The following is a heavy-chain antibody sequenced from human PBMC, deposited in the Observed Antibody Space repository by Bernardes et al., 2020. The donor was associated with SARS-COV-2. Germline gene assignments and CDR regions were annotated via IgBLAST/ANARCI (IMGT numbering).Heavy chain of an antibody. CDR2: IYYRGRT. Sequence: SETLSLTCTVSGGSISSSSYYWGWIRQPPGKGLEWIGSIYYRGRTYYNPSLKSRVTISVDTSKNQFSLKLSSVTAADTAVYYCARLKLLDTASRNYYYYYGMDVWGQGTTVTVSS. CDR1: GGSISSSSYY. D-gene: IGHD5-18*01. J-gene: IGHJ6*02. CDR3: ARLKLLDTASRNYYYYYGMDV. V-gene: IGHV4-39*01.